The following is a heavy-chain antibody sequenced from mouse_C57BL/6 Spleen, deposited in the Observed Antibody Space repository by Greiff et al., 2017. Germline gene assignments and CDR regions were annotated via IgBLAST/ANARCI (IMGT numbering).Heavy chain of an antibody. J-gene: IGHJ4*01. CDR2: ISYDGSN. Sequence: EVKVEESGPGLVKPSQSLSLTCSVTGYSITSGYYWNWIRQFPGNKLEWMGYISYDGSNNYNPSLKNRISITRDTSKNQFFLKLNSVTTEDTATYYCARDGRYYAMDYWGQGTSVTVSS. CDR3: ARDGRYYAMDY. CDR1: GYSITSGYY. V-gene: IGHV3-6*01.